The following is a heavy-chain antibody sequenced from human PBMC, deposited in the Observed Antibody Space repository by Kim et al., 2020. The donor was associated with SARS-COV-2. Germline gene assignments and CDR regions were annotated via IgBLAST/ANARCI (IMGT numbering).Heavy chain of an antibody. J-gene: IGHJ4*02. CDR1: GFTFSSYA. V-gene: IGHV3-23*01. CDR2: ISGSGGST. Sequence: GGSLRLSCAASGFTFSSYAMSWVRQAPGKGLEWVSAISGSGGSTYYADSVKGRFTISRDNSKNTLYLQMNSLRAEDTAVYYCAKEGKSITMIVVVINLYYFDYWGQGTLVTVSS. CDR3: AKEGKSITMIVVVINLYYFDY. D-gene: IGHD3-22*01.